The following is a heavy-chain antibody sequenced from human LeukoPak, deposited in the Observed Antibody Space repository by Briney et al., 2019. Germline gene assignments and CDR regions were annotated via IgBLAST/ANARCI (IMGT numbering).Heavy chain of an antibody. CDR1: GFTFYNYA. J-gene: IGHJ4*02. CDR2: INGDGSSS. Sequence: GGSLRLSCAASGFTFYNYAMFWVRQAPGKGLEWVSLINGDGSSSDYAHSVKGRFTISRDNSKNSLYLQMNSLRIEDTALYYCAKEASCGSCFDYWGQGTPVTVSS. CDR3: AKEASCGSCFDY. D-gene: IGHD2-15*01. V-gene: IGHV3-43*02.